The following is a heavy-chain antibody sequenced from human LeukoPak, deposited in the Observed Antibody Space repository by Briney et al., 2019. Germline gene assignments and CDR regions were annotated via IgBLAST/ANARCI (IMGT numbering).Heavy chain of an antibody. CDR2: INTDGSST. V-gene: IGHV3-74*01. J-gene: IGHJ5*02. CDR1: GFTFSSYW. Sequence: GGSLRLSCAASGFTFSSYWMHWVRQAPGKGLVWVSRINTDGSSTSYADSVKGRFTISRDNAKNTLYLQMNSLRAEDTAVYYCARDPSDSNYVPFNWFDPWGQGTLVTVSS. CDR3: ARDPSDSNYVPFNWFDP. D-gene: IGHD4-11*01.